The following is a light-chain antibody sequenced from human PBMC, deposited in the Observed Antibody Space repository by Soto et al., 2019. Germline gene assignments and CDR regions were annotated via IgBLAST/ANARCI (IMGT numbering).Light chain of an antibody. CDR1: QTVSGSY. Sequence: NVLTQSPGTLSLSPGERATLSFRASQTVSGSYVAWYQQKPGQAPRLLIYGASSRATGIPDRFSGSGSGTDFTLTISRLEPEDFAVYHCQQYGDSPLTFGGGTKVDIK. CDR2: GAS. J-gene: IGKJ4*01. V-gene: IGKV3-20*01. CDR3: QQYGDSPLT.